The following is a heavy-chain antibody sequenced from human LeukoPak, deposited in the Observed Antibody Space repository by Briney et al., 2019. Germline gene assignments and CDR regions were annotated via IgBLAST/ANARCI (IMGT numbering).Heavy chain of an antibody. V-gene: IGHV3-23*01. CDR1: GFTFSSYA. D-gene: IGHD3-10*01. CDR3: ARDGVYYYGSGSLAY. Sequence: GGSLRLSCAASGFTFSSYAMSWVRQAPGKGLDWVSVISGSGDTTYYADSVKGRLTISRDNAKNSLYLQMNSLRAEDTAVYYCARDGVYYYGSGSLAYWGQGTLVTVSS. CDR2: ISGSGDTT. J-gene: IGHJ4*02.